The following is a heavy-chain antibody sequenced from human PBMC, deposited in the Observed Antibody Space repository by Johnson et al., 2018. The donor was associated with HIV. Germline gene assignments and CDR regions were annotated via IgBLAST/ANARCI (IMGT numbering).Heavy chain of an antibody. CDR1: GFTFSSYG. V-gene: IGHV3-30*03. D-gene: IGHD3-10*01. J-gene: IGHJ3*02. CDR2: ISYDGSNK. CDR3: AREVRGPRGGFDI. Sequence: QVQLVESGGGVVQPGRSLRLSCVASGFTFSSYGIHWVRQAPGKGLEWVAIISYDGSNKYYADSVKGRFTISRDNSKNTLYLQMNSLRAEDTAVYYCAREVRGPRGGFDIWGQGTMVTVSS.